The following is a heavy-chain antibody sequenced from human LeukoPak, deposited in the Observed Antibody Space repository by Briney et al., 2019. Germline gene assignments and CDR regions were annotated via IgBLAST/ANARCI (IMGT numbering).Heavy chain of an antibody. V-gene: IGHV4-39*07. CDR2: IYYSGST. Sequence: SETLSLTCTVSGGSISSSSYYWGWIRQPPGKGLEWIGSIYYSGSTYYNPSLKSRVTISVDTSKNQFSLKLSSVTAADTAVYYCARRFRFGEYGMDVWGQGTTVTVSS. D-gene: IGHD3-10*01. CDR1: GGSISSSSYY. CDR3: ARRFRFGEYGMDV. J-gene: IGHJ6*02.